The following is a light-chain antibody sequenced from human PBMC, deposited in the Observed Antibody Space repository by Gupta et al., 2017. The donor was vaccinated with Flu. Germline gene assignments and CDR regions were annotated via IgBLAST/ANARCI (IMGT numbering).Light chain of an antibody. Sequence: DIVMTQSPVSLAVSLGERATINCKSSQSVSYTSNNKNFLAWYQQKPSQPPKLLIYWASTRDSGVPDRFIGSGSGTDFTLTISSLQAEEVAVYYCQQDHSAPRTFGQGTKVEI. J-gene: IGKJ1*01. V-gene: IGKV4-1*01. CDR2: WAS. CDR3: QQDHSAPRT. CDR1: QSVSYTSNNKNF.